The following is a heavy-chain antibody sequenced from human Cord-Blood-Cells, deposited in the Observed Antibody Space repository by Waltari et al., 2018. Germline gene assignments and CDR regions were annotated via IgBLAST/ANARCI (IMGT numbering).Heavy chain of an antibody. CDR3: ARDSTSGGDY. Sequence: QVQLVESGGGGVQPGRSLRLSWATPGFTFSSYAIPWVRQAPGKGLEWVAVISYDGSNKYYADSVKGRFTISRDNSKNTLYLQMNSLRAEDTAVYYCARDSTSGGDYWGQGTLVTVSS. D-gene: IGHD2-2*01. J-gene: IGHJ4*02. V-gene: IGHV3-30-3*01. CDR1: GFTFSSYA. CDR2: ISYDGSNK.